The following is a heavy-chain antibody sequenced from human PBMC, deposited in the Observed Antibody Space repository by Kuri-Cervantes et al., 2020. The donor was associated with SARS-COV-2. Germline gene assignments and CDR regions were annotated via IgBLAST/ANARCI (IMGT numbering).Heavy chain of an antibody. D-gene: IGHD6-6*01. CDR2: INPNSGGT. CDR3: ARVKDSSSSYFDY. V-gene: IGHV1-2*02. Sequence: ASVKVSCKASEYNFSGYYLHWVRQAPGQGLEWMGWINPNSGGTNYAQKFQGRVTMTRDTSISTAYMELSRLRSDDTAVYYCARVKDSSSSYFDYWGQGTLVTVSS. CDR1: EYNFSGYY. J-gene: IGHJ4*02.